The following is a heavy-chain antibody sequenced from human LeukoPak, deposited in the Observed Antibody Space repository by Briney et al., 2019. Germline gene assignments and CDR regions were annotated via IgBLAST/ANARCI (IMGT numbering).Heavy chain of an antibody. CDR3: AELGITMIGGV. V-gene: IGHV3-48*03. CDR2: ISSSGSTI. J-gene: IGHJ6*04. Sequence: GGSLRLSCAASGFTFSSYEMHWVRQAPGKGLEWVSYISSSGSTIYYADSVKGRFTISRDNAENSLYLQMNSLRAEDTALYYCAELGITMIGGVWGKGTTVTISS. CDR1: GFTFSSYE. D-gene: IGHD3-10*02.